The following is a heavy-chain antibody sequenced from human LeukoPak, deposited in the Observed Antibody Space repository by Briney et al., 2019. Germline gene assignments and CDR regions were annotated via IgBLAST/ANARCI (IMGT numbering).Heavy chain of an antibody. CDR2: IYYSGAT. CDR1: GGSISSGDYY. J-gene: IGHJ5*02. D-gene: IGHD3-10*01. CDR3: ARSSGYYGSGSYVDP. V-gene: IGHV4-30-4*01. Sequence: SETLSPTCTVSGGSISSGDYYWTWIRQPPGKGLEWIGYIYYSGATYYNPSLKSRVTISVDTSKNQFSLKLSSVTAADTAVYYCARSSGYYGSGSYVDPWGQGTLVTVSS.